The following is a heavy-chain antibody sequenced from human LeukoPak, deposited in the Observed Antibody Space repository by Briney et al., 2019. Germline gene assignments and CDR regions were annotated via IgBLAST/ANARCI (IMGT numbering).Heavy chain of an antibody. D-gene: IGHD5-24*01. Sequence: PGGSLRLSCAASGFTFSSYAMHWVRQAPGKGLEWVAVISYDGSNKYYADSVKGRFTISRDNSKNTLYLQMNSLRAEDTAVYYCAREEMATISYYFDYWGQGTLVTASS. J-gene: IGHJ4*02. CDR3: AREEMATISYYFDY. V-gene: IGHV3-30*04. CDR2: ISYDGSNK. CDR1: GFTFSSYA.